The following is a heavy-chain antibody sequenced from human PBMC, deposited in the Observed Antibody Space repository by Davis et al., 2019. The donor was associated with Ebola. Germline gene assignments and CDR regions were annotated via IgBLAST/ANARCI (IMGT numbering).Heavy chain of an antibody. CDR1: GFTVRSNY. Sequence: GESLKISCAASGFTVRSNYMSWVRQAPGKGLEWVSSVSRGTTHYADSVKGRFTISRDNSKDTLSLQMTSLRADDTAIYYCARFSVAIPTQDFDSWGQGTLVTVSS. CDR2: VSRGTT. D-gene: IGHD5-12*01. V-gene: IGHV3-53*01. CDR3: ARFSVAIPTQDFDS. J-gene: IGHJ4*02.